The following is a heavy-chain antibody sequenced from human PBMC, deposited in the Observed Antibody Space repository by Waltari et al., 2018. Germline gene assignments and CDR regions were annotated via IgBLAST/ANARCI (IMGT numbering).Heavy chain of an antibody. CDR1: GGSFGPYA. V-gene: IGHV1-69*12. CDR2: IIPIFGKP. J-gene: IGHJ3*01. Sequence: QVHLVQYGAEVRRPGSSVKVSCEASGGSFGPYAITWVRQAPGQGLEWIAGIIPIFGKPNYAQKFQDRVKVAADELTRTAFMELSSLRPDDTAVYYCAKRIVGGPFDVWGQGTMVIVSS. CDR3: AKRIVGGPFDV. D-gene: IGHD1-26*01.